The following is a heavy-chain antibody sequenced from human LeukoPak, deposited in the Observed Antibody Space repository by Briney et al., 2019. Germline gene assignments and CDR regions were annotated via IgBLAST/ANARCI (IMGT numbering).Heavy chain of an antibody. CDR2: INPNSGGT. CDR3: ARGGYDSSGYYFDFDY. CDR1: GYTFTGYY. Sequence: ASVKVSCKASGYTFTGYYMHWVRQAPGQGLEWMGWINPNSGGTNYAQKFQGRVTMTRDTSISTAYMELSRLRSDDTAVYYCARGGYDSSGYYFDFDYWGQATLVTVSS. V-gene: IGHV1-2*02. D-gene: IGHD3-22*01. J-gene: IGHJ4*02.